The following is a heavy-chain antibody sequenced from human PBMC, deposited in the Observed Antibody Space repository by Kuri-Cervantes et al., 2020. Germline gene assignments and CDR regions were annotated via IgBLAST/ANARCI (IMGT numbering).Heavy chain of an antibody. CDR1: GYTFTGYY. V-gene: IGHV1-2*02. CDR2: INPNGGGT. CDR3: ARDRGLYGRYNWFDP. D-gene: IGHD3-10*01. J-gene: IGHJ5*02. Sequence: ASVKVSCKASGYTFTGYYMHWVRQAPGQGPEWMGWINPNGGGTHYAQSFQGRVTMTRDTSISTAYMELSRLRSDDTAVYYCARDRGLYGRYNWFDPWGQGTLVTVSS.